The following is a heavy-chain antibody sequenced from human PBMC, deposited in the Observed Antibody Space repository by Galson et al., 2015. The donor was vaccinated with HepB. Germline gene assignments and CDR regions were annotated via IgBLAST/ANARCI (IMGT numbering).Heavy chain of an antibody. V-gene: IGHV4-59*01. D-gene: IGHD6-19*01. CDR2: IYYSGST. CDR1: GGSISSYY. CDR3: ARATRQWLVAD. J-gene: IGHJ4*02. Sequence: SETLSLTCTVSGGSISSYYWSWIRQPPGKGLEWIGYIYYSGSTNYNPSLKSRVTISVDTSKNQFSLKLSSVTAADTAVYYCARATRQWLVADWGQGTLVTVSS.